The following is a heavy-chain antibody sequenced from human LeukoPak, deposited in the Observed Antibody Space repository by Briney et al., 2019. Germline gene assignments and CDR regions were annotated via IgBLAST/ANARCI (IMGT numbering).Heavy chain of an antibody. V-gene: IGHV1-8*01. CDR1: GYTFTSYD. Sequence: ASVKVSCKASGYTFTSYDINWVRQATGQGLEWTGWMNPNSGNTGYAQKFQGRVTMTRNTSISTAYMELSSLRSEDTAVYYCARVEEAGYYDFWSGDTWWFDPWGQGTLVTVSS. D-gene: IGHD3-3*01. J-gene: IGHJ5*02. CDR3: ARVEEAGYYDFWSGDTWWFDP. CDR2: MNPNSGNT.